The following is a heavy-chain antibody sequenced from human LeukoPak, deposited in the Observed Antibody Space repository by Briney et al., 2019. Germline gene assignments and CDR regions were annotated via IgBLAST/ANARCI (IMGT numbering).Heavy chain of an antibody. Sequence: SVKVSCKASGGTFSSYAISWVRQAPGQGLEWMGRIIPIFGTANYAQKFQGRVTISTDESTSTAYMELSSLRSEDTAVYYCARSGEDYGDFFDYWGQGTLVTVSS. CDR2: IIPIFGTA. J-gene: IGHJ4*02. CDR1: GGTFSSYA. V-gene: IGHV1-69*05. CDR3: ARSGEDYGDFFDY. D-gene: IGHD4-17*01.